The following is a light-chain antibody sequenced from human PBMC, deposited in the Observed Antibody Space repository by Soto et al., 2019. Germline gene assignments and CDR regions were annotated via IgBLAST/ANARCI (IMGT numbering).Light chain of an antibody. CDR2: GNS. Sequence: QSVLTQPPSVSGAPGQRVTISCTGSRSNIGAGYDVHWYQQLLGTAPKLLIYGNSNRPSGVPDRFSGSKSGTSVSLAITGLQAEDEADYYCQSYDSSLSGYVFGTGTKLTVL. V-gene: IGLV1-40*01. J-gene: IGLJ1*01. CDR3: QSYDSSLSGYV. CDR1: RSNIGAGYD.